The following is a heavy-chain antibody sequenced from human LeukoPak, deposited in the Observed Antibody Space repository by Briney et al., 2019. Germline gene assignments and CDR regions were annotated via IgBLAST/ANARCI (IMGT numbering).Heavy chain of an antibody. CDR1: GFTFTGDT. Sequence: QPGGSLRLSCAASGFTFTGDTMTWVRQAPGKGLEWVSGISDSGGSTHYADSVKCRYTISRDNSKNTLYLHMNSLRLKDTAVYWCAKTWWGLTLLSSDYWGQGTLVTVSS. CDR2: ISDSGGST. V-gene: IGHV3-23*01. CDR3: AKTWWGLTLLSSDY. D-gene: IGHD2-21*02. J-gene: IGHJ4*02.